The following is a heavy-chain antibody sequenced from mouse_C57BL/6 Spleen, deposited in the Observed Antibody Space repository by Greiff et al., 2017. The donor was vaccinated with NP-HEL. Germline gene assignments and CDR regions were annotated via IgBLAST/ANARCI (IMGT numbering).Heavy chain of an antibody. D-gene: IGHD1-1*01. CDR3: ARGPYYYGSSPYAMDY. CDR1: GFTFSDYG. J-gene: IGHJ4*01. CDR2: ISSGSSTI. V-gene: IGHV5-17*01. Sequence: EVKLMESGGGLVKPGGSLKLSCAASGFTFSDYGMHWVRQAPEKGLEWVAYISSGSSTIYYADTVKGRFNISRDNAKNTLFLQMTSLRSENTAMYYCARGPYYYGSSPYAMDYWGQGTSVTVSS.